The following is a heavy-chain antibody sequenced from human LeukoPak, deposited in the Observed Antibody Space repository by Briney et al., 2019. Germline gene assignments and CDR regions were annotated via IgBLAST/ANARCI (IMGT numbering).Heavy chain of an antibody. V-gene: IGHV1-18*01. CDR3: ARNSDKYGDYEIDY. D-gene: IGHD4-17*01. CDR2: ISAYNGNT. Sequence: ASVKASCKASGYTFTSYGISWVRQAPGQGLEWMGWISAYNGNTNYAQKLRGRVTMTTDTSTSTAYMELRSLRSDDTAVYYCARNSDKYGDYEIDYWGQGTLVTVSS. CDR1: GYTFTSYG. J-gene: IGHJ4*02.